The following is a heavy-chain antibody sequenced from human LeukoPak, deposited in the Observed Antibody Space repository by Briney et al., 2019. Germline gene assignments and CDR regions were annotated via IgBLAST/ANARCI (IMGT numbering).Heavy chain of an antibody. V-gene: IGHV3-30*01. Sequence: PGGSLRLSCAASGFTFSSYAMHWVRQAPGKGLEWVAVISYDGSNKYYADSVKGRFTISRDNSKNTLYLQMNSLRAEDTAVYYCARGSYDFWSGYLQDTYNWFDPWGQGTLVTVSS. J-gene: IGHJ5*02. CDR1: GFTFSSYA. CDR2: ISYDGSNK. D-gene: IGHD3-3*01. CDR3: ARGSYDFWSGYLQDTYNWFDP.